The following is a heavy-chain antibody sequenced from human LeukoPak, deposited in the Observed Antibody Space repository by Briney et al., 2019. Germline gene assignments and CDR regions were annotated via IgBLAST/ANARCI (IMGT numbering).Heavy chain of an antibody. Sequence: SETLSLTCTVSGGSISSSSYYWGWIRQPPGKGLEWIGSIYYSGSTYYNPSLKSRVTISVDTSKNQFSLKLSSVTAADTAVYYCARSIPTYYDFWSGYWDVWGKGTTVTVSS. CDR1: GGSISSSSYY. CDR3: ARSIPTYYDFWSGYWDV. CDR2: IYYSGST. J-gene: IGHJ6*04. V-gene: IGHV4-39*01. D-gene: IGHD3-3*01.